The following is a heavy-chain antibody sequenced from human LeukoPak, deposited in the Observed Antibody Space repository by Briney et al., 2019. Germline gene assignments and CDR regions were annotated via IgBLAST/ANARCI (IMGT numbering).Heavy chain of an antibody. CDR3: ARARKLAGFDP. Sequence: PGGSLRLSCAASGFTLSSYEMNWVRQAPGKGLEWVSYISSSGSTIYYADSVKGRFTISRDNAKNSLYLQMNSLRAEDTAVYYCARARKLAGFDPWGQGTLVTVSS. D-gene: IGHD1-1*01. V-gene: IGHV3-48*03. J-gene: IGHJ5*02. CDR2: ISSSGSTI. CDR1: GFTLSSYE.